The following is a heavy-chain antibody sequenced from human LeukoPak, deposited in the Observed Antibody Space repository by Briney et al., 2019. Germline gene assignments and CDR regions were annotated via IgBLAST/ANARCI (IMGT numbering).Heavy chain of an antibody. CDR1: GFTFSSYG. CDR3: ARSNCDSSGYYPYGMDV. Sequence: GRSLRLSCAASGFTFSSYGMHWVRQAPGKGLEWVAVIWYDGSNKYYADSVKGRFTISRDNSKNTLYLQMNSLRAEDTAVYYCARSNCDSSGYYPYGMDVWGQGTTVTVSS. D-gene: IGHD3-22*01. V-gene: IGHV3-33*01. J-gene: IGHJ6*02. CDR2: IWYDGSNK.